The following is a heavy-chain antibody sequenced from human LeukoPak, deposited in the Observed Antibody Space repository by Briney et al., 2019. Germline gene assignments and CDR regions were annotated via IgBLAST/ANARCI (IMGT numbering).Heavy chain of an antibody. V-gene: IGHV4-38-2*01. CDR1: GYSISSGYY. J-gene: IGHJ4*02. Sequence: PSETLSLTCAVSGYSISSGYYWGWIRQPPGEGLEWIGSIYHGGSTYYNPSLKSRVTMSVDTSKNQFSLKLSSVTAADTAVYYCARAYCTTTSCYGRYFDYCGQGTLVTVSS. CDR3: ARAYCTTTSCYGRYFDY. D-gene: IGHD2-2*01. CDR2: IYHGGST.